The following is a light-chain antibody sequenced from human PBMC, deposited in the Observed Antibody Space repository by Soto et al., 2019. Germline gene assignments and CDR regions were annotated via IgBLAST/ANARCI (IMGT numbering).Light chain of an antibody. CDR2: GAS. CDR3: QQYGSSPMYT. Sequence: EIVLTQSPGTLSLSPGERATLSCRASQGVSSSYLAWYQQKPGQAPRLLIYGASGRATGIPDRFSGSGSGTDFTLTISILEPEDVSVYYCQQYGSSPMYTFGQGTKLEIK. V-gene: IGKV3-20*01. J-gene: IGKJ2*01. CDR1: QGVSSSY.